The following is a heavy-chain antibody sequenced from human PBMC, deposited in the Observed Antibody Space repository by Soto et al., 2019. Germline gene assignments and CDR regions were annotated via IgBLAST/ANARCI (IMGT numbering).Heavy chain of an antibody. CDR3: ARVAGHKNARFDT. V-gene: IGHV1-2*02. CDR2: INPGSGVT. CDR1: GYSFTKYH. D-gene: IGHD1-1*01. J-gene: IGHJ4*02. Sequence: ASVKVSCKASGYSFTKYHMHWVRQAPGQGLEWMGWINPGSGVTNQAQKFQGRVTMTRDTSITTTYMELNSLTSDDTAVYYCARVAGHKNARFDTWGQGALVTVSA.